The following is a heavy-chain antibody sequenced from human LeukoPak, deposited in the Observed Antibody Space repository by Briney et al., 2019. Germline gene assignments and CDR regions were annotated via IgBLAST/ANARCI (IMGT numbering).Heavy chain of an antibody. CDR3: ARVEILYDYVWGSYWTDKLDY. V-gene: IGHV1-18*01. CDR2: ISAYNGNT. D-gene: IGHD3-16*01. Sequence: GASVKVSCKASGYTFTSYGISWVRQAPGQGLEWMGWISAYNGNTNYAQKLQGRVTMTTDTSTSTAYMELRSLRSDDTAVYYCARVEILYDYVWGSYWTDKLDYWGQGTLVTVSS. J-gene: IGHJ4*02. CDR1: GYTFTSYG.